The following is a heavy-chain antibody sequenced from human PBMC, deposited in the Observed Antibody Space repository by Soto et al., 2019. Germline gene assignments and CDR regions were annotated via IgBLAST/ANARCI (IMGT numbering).Heavy chain of an antibody. Sequence: PGGSLRLSCAASGFSFRSYGMHWVRQSPGKGLEWIGSVYYRGRSYSKSSVKSRVTISVDTSKNQFSLNLNSVTASDTAVYFCVSQRTTVITQAYFDYWGPGALVTVSS. CDR2: VYYRGRS. J-gene: IGHJ4*02. D-gene: IGHD4-4*01. CDR3: VSQRTTVITQAYFDY. V-gene: IGHV4-39*01. CDR1: GFSFRSYG.